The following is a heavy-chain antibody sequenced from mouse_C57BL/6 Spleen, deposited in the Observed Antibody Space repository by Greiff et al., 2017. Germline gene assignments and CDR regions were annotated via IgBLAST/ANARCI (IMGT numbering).Heavy chain of an antibody. D-gene: IGHD2-10*02. Sequence: EVKLQESGPGLVKPSQSLSLTCSVTGYSITSGYYWNWIRQFPGNKLEWIGYISYDGSKNYNPSLKNRISITRDTSKNPFFLKLKSVTTEDTATYYCARSVYGNYVWYFDVWGTGTTGTVAS. CDR2: ISYDGSK. CDR1: GYSITSGYY. J-gene: IGHJ1*03. CDR3: ARSVYGNYVWYFDV. V-gene: IGHV3-6*01.